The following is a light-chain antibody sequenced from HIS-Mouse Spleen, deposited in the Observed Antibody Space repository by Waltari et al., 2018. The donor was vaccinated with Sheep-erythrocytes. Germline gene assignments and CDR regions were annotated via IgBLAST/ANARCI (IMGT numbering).Light chain of an antibody. CDR3: GTWDSSLSAVV. CDR2: DNT. V-gene: IGLV1-51*01. J-gene: IGLJ2*01. CDR1: RSTLGTNS. Sequence: QSVLTQPPSVSAAPGQKVTISCPASRSTLGTNSLAWYHQLPVPAPNLLIYDNTKRPSGIPDRFSGSKSGTSATLGITGLQTGDEADYYCGTWDSSLSAVVFGGGTKLTVL.